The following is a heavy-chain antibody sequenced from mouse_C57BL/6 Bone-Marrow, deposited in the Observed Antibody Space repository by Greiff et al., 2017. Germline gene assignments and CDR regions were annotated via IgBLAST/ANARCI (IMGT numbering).Heavy chain of an antibody. D-gene: IGHD2-4*01. CDR2: INPNNGGT. CDR1: GYTFTDYY. Sequence: EVQLQQSGPELVKPGASVKISCKASGYTFTDYYMNWVKQSHGKSLEWIGDINPNNGGTSYNQKFKGKATLTVDKSSSTAYMELRSLTSEDSAVYYCARREYDYDAGDYWGQGTTLTVSS. J-gene: IGHJ2*01. V-gene: IGHV1-26*01. CDR3: ARREYDYDAGDY.